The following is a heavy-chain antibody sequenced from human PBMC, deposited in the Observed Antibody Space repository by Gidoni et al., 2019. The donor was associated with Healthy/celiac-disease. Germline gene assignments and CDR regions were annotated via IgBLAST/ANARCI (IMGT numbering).Heavy chain of an antibody. CDR2: RNHSGST. Sequence: QVQLQQWGAGLLKPSETLSLTCAVYGGSFSGYYWSWIRQPPGKGLEWIGERNHSGSTNYNPSLKSRVTISVDTSKNQFSLKLSSVTAADTAVYYCARGSKQWLVHRWFDPWGQGTLVTVSS. D-gene: IGHD6-19*01. J-gene: IGHJ5*02. CDR3: ARGSKQWLVHRWFDP. CDR1: GGSFSGYY. V-gene: IGHV4-34*01.